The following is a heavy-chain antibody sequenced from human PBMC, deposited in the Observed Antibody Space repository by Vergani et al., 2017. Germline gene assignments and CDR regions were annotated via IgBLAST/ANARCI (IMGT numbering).Heavy chain of an antibody. J-gene: IGHJ4*02. CDR2: ISLNSGAV. D-gene: IGHD3-16*01. CDR1: GITFWKFG. Sequence: EVDLVESGGGLAQPGGSLRLSCEASGITFWKFGMHWVRQGPGKGLEWVSGISLNSGAVDYADSVRGRFTISRDTAKKSLYLQMNNLRPEDTAFYYCVKDTGIQLWQHFESWGQGILVTVSS. CDR3: VKDTGIQLWQHFES. V-gene: IGHV3-9*01.